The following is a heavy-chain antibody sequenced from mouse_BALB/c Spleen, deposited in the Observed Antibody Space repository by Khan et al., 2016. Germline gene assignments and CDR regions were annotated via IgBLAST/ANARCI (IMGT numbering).Heavy chain of an antibody. V-gene: IGHV5-6-5*01. Sequence: EVELVESGGDLVKPGGSLKLSCAASGFTFSNYVMSWVRQTPEKRLEWVASIRSGGATNYPDSVKGRLTISRDTARNILHLQMISLMSEDTAIYYGARIGDGYHYAVDYWGQGTSVTVSS. CDR3: ARIGDGYHYAVDY. CDR2: IRSGGAT. CDR1: GFTFSNYV. D-gene: IGHD2-3*01. J-gene: IGHJ4*01.